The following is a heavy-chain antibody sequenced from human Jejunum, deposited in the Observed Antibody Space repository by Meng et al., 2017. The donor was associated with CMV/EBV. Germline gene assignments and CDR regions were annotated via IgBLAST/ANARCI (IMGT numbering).Heavy chain of an antibody. Sequence: QESGPGMVTPSETLSLTCTVSGGSISRSSYYWGWIRQPPGKGLEWIWSMYYSGSTYYNPSLKSRVTISVDTSKNQFSLKLSSVTAADTAVYYCARVGYDSSGYYRALLDYWGQGTLVTVSS. CDR3: ARVGYDSSGYYRALLDY. J-gene: IGHJ4*02. CDR2: MYYSGST. D-gene: IGHD3-22*01. V-gene: IGHV4-39*07. CDR1: GGSISRSSYY.